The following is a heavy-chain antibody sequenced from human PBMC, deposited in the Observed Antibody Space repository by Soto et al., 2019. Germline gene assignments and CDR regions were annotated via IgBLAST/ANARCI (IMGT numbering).Heavy chain of an antibody. CDR1: GGTFSSYA. Sequence: QVQLVQSGAEVKKPGSSVKVSCKASGGTFSSYAISWVRQAPGQGLEWMGGIIPIFGTANYAQKFQGRVTITADESTSTAYMELSSLRSEDTAVDYCARDAIVVVTATQYYYYYGMDVWGHGTTVTFSS. D-gene: IGHD2-21*02. CDR3: ARDAIVVVTATQYYYYYGMDV. CDR2: IIPIFGTA. J-gene: IGHJ6*02. V-gene: IGHV1-69*01.